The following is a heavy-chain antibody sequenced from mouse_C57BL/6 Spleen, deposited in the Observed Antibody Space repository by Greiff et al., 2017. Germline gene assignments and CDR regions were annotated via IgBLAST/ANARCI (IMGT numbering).Heavy chain of an antibody. V-gene: IGHV1-19*01. CDR3: ARTAQATRNAMDY. CDR1: GYTFTDYY. D-gene: IGHD3-2*02. CDR2: INPYNGGT. J-gene: IGHJ4*01. Sequence: EVQLVESGPVLVKPGASVKMSCKASGYTFTDYYMNWVKQSHGKSLEWIGVINPYNGGTSYNQKFKGKATLTVDKSSSTAYMELNSLTSEDSAVYYCARTAQATRNAMDYWGQGTSVTVSS.